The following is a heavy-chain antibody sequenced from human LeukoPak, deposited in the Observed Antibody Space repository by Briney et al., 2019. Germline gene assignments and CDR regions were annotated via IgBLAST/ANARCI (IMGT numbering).Heavy chain of an antibody. CDR1: GFSLSTNGMC. CDR3: ARIRGSAEFDY. Sequence: PSQTLTLTCTFSGFSLSTNGMCVSWIRQPPGKALEWLARIGWDDDKYYGSSLKSRLTISKDTSKNQVVLTMTNMDPVDTDTYYCARIRGSAEFDYWGQGTLVTVSS. V-gene: IGHV2-70*11. D-gene: IGHD1-14*01. J-gene: IGHJ4*02. CDR2: IGWDDDK.